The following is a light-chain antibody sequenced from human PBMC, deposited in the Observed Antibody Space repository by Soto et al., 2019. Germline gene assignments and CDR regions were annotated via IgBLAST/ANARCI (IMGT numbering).Light chain of an antibody. CDR2: AAS. Sequence: DIQMTQSPSSLSASVGDRVTITCRASQSISSYLNWYQQKPGKAPKLLIYAASSLQSGVPSRFSCNRSWTDLTLTIISLQREDSETYYCQQSYSTLYTFGQATKLEIK. CDR1: QSISSY. J-gene: IGKJ2*01. CDR3: QQSYSTLYT. V-gene: IGKV1-39*01.